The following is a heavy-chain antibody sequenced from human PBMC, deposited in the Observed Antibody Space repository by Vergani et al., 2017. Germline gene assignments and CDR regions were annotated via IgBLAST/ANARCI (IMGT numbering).Heavy chain of an antibody. D-gene: IGHD5-18*01. CDR3: ARDPLGYSPGHKSSYWYFDL. CDR1: GGSISSYY. CDR2: IYYSGST. Sequence: QVQLQESGPGLVKPSETLSLTCTVSGGSISSYYWSWIRQPPGKGLEWIGYIYYSGSTNYNPSLKSRVTISVDTSKNQFSLKLSSVTAADTAVYYCARDPLGYSPGHKSSYWYFDLWGRGTLVTVSS. V-gene: IGHV4-59*01. J-gene: IGHJ2*01.